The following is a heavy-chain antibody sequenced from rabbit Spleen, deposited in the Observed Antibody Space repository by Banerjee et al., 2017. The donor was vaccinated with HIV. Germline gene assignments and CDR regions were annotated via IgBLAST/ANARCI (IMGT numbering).Heavy chain of an antibody. Sequence: QSLEESGGGLVQPEGSLTLTCKASGFAFSSSYYMCWVRQAPGKGLQLIACIDTSSGSTDYASWVNGRFTISRSTSLNTVDLKMASLTAADTATYFCARALATMTMMITPFNLWGQGTLVTVS. J-gene: IGHJ4*01. CDR3: ARALATMTMMITPFNL. CDR2: IDTSSGST. V-gene: IGHV1S43*01. D-gene: IGHD2-1*01. CDR1: GFAFSSSYY.